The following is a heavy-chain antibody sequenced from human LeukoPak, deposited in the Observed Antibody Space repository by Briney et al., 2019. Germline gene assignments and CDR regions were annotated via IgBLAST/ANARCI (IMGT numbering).Heavy chain of an antibody. CDR1: GYTFTGYY. J-gene: IGHJ4*02. Sequence: SSVTVSCKASGYTFTGYYLHWVRQAPGQGLEWMGWINPNSGGTDYAQKFQGRVTMTRDTSISTASMELSRLRSDDTAVYYCTLIAAAAGVDYWGQGTLVTVSS. V-gene: IGHV1-2*02. CDR3: TLIAAAAGVDY. D-gene: IGHD6-25*01. CDR2: INPNSGGT.